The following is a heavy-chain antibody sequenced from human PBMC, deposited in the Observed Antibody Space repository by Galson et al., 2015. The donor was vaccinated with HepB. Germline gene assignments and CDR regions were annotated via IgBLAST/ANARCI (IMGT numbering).Heavy chain of an antibody. CDR3: AKLISGWYRRRGLGSDY. CDR2: ISGSGGST. J-gene: IGHJ4*02. D-gene: IGHD6-19*01. V-gene: IGHV3-23*01. CDR1: GFTFSSYA. Sequence: SLRLSCAASGFTFSSYAMSWVRQAPGKGLEWVSAISGSGGSTYYADSVKGRFTISRDNSKNTLYLQMNSLRAEDTAVYYCAKLISGWYRRRGLGSDYWGQGTLVTVSS.